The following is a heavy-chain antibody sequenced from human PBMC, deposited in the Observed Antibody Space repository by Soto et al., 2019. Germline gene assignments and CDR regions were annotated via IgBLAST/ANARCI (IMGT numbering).Heavy chain of an antibody. CDR2: ISSSATII. J-gene: IGHJ6*03. V-gene: IGHV3-11*01. CDR3: ARAVKQWLVGGDYYYYYMDV. D-gene: IGHD6-19*01. Sequence: QVQLVESGGGLVKPGGSLRLSCEASGFTLSDYYMTWIRQAPGKGLEWISYISSSATIIHYADSVKGRFTISRDNAKTSLYLQMNSLRADDTAVYYCARAVKQWLVGGDYYYYYMDVWGKGTTVTVSS. CDR1: GFTLSDYY.